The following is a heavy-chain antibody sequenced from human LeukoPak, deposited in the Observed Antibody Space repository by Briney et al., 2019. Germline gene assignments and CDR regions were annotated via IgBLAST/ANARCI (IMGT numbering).Heavy chain of an antibody. CDR3: ASSTPYCSSTSCYRRFDY. CDR2: IIPIFGTA. D-gene: IGHD2-2*02. CDR1: GGTFSSYA. J-gene: IGHJ4*02. V-gene: IGHV1-69*13. Sequence: ASVKVSCKASGGTFSSYATSWVRQAPGQGLEWMGGIIPIFGTANYAQKFQGRVTITADESTSTANMELSSLRSEDTAVYYCASSTPYCSSTSCYRRFDYWGQGTLVTVSS.